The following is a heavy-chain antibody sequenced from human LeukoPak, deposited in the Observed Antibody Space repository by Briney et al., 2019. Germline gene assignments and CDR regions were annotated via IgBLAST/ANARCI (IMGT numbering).Heavy chain of an antibody. CDR3: ARATKLVPFDY. V-gene: IGHV1-2*06. CDR1: GYTFTGYY. Sequence: ASVKFSCKASGYTFTGYYVHWVRQAPGQGLEWMGRINPNSGGTNYAQKFQGRVTMTRDTSISTAYMELSRLRSDDTAVYYCARATKLVPFDYWGQGTLVTVSS. CDR2: INPNSGGT. J-gene: IGHJ4*02. D-gene: IGHD2-2*01.